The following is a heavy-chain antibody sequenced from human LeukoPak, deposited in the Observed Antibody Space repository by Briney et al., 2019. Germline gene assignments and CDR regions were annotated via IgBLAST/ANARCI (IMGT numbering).Heavy chain of an antibody. CDR3: VRDGARRL. Sequence: PSETLSLTCTVSGGSISSGSYYWSWIRQPAGKGLEWIGRIYTSGSTNYNPSLESRVTISIDTSKNQFSLKLNSVTAADTAVYYCVRDGARRLWGQGTLVTVSS. J-gene: IGHJ4*02. V-gene: IGHV4-61*02. CDR1: GGSISSGSYY. CDR2: IYTSGST. D-gene: IGHD3-16*01.